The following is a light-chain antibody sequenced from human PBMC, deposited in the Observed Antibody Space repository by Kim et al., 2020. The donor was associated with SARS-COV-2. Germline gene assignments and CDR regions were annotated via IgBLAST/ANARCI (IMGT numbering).Light chain of an antibody. Sequence: SVSPGERATLSCRASQSLNSNLAWYRHKPGQPPRLLMYGASTRATGIPARFSGSESETQFTLTISSLQSEDFAVYYCQQYYEWPRTFGQGTKLEIK. CDR3: QQYYEWPRT. V-gene: IGKV3-15*01. CDR1: QSLNSN. J-gene: IGKJ2*01. CDR2: GAS.